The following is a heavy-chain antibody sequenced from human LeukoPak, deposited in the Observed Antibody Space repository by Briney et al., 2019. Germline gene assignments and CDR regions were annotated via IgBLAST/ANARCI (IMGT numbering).Heavy chain of an antibody. D-gene: IGHD3-10*01. CDR3: ASFTLYRSGSPRFDP. CDR1: GGSFSGYY. Sequence: SETLSLTCAVYGGSFSGYYWSWIRQPPGKGLEWIGKINHSGSTNYNPSLKSRVTISVDTSKNQFSLKLSSVTAADTAVYYCASFTLYRSGSPRFDPWGQGTLVTVSS. J-gene: IGHJ5*02. CDR2: INHSGST. V-gene: IGHV4-34*01.